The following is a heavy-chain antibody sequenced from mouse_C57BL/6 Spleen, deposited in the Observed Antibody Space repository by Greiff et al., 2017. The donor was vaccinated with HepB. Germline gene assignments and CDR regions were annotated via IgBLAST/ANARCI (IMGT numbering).Heavy chain of an antibody. J-gene: IGHJ3*01. CDR1: GYAFTNYL. CDR3: ARWGYGNYAAY. D-gene: IGHD2-10*02. CDR2: INPGSGGT. V-gene: IGHV1-54*01. Sequence: QVQLKQSGAELVRPGTSVKVSCKASGYAFTNYLIEWVKQRPGQGLEWIGVINPGSGGTNYNEKFKGKATLTADKSSSTAYMQLSSLTSEDSAVYFCARWGYGNYAAYWGQGTLVTVSA.